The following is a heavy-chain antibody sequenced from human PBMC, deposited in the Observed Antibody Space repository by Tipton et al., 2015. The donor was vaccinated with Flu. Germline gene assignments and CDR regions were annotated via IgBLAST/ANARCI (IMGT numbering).Heavy chain of an antibody. V-gene: IGHV3-23*01. Sequence: SLRLSCAASGFTFNNYAMSWVRQAPGKGLEWVSSISGSGGSTYYGDSVKGRFTISKDSSKNTLYLQMNSLRDEDTAVYYCAKASPLQWFYGFDYWGQGTLVTVSS. D-gene: IGHD3-3*01. CDR1: GFTFNNYA. CDR2: ISGSGGST. CDR3: AKASPLQWFYGFDY. J-gene: IGHJ4*02.